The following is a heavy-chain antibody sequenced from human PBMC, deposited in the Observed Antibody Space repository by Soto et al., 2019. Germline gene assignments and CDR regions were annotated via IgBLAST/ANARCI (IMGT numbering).Heavy chain of an antibody. Sequence: GESLKISCKGSGYNFTTYWISWVRQMPGKGLEWMGRIDPSDSYNNYSPSFQGHVTISADKSISTAYLQWSSLKPSDTAIYYCARTFITMVDLDYWGQGTLVTVSS. CDR1: GYNFTTYW. V-gene: IGHV5-10-1*01. D-gene: IGHD3-10*01. CDR3: ARTFITMVDLDY. J-gene: IGHJ4*02. CDR2: IDPSDSYN.